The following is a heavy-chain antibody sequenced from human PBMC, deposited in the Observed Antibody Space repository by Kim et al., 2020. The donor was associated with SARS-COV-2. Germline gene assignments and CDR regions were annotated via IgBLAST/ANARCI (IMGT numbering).Heavy chain of an antibody. CDR3: ARGKDSNYYYMDV. V-gene: IGHV3-30*01. J-gene: IGHJ6*03. D-gene: IGHD2-15*01. Sequence: YYAESVKGRFTISRDNSKNTLYLQMNSLRAEDTAVYYCARGKDSNYYYMDVWGKGTTVTVSS.